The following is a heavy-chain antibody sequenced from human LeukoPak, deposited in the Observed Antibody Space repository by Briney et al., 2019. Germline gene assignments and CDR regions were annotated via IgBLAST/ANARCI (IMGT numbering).Heavy chain of an antibody. V-gene: IGHV1-46*01. D-gene: IGHD2-15*01. CDR3: ARDGPDLAHLGYCSGGSCYSWAFDY. Sequence: ASVKVSCKASGYTFTGYYMHWMRQAPGQGLEWMGIINPSGGSTSYAQKFQGRVTMTRDTSTSTVYMELSSLRSEDTAVYYCARDGPDLAHLGYCSGGSCYSWAFDYWGQGTLVTVSS. CDR1: GYTFTGYY. CDR2: INPSGGST. J-gene: IGHJ4*02.